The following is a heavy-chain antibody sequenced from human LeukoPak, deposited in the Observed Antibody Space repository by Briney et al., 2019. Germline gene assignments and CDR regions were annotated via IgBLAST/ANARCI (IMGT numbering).Heavy chain of an antibody. J-gene: IGHJ4*02. CDR1: GFTFSSYS. V-gene: IGHV3-21*01. D-gene: IGHD3-3*01. CDR2: ISSSSSYI. CDR3: ARSASWSGYYKGNYFDY. Sequence: GGSLRLSCAASGFTFSSYSMNWVRQAPVKGLEWVSSISSSSSYIYYADSVKGRFTISRDNAKNSLYLQMNSLRAEDTAVYYCARSASWSGYYKGNYFDYWGQGTLVTVSS.